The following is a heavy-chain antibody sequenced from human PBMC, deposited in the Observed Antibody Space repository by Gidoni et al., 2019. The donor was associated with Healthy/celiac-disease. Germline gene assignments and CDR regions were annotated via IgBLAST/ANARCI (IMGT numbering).Heavy chain of an antibody. Sequence: QVQLVQSGAEAKKPGASVKVSCKASGYTFTSYYMHWVRQAPGQGLEWMGIINPSGGSTSYAQKFQGRVTMTRDTSTSTVYMELSSLRSEDTAVYYCARDIVVVVAATPGFDYYYGMDVWGQGTTVTVSS. CDR2: INPSGGST. V-gene: IGHV1-46*01. D-gene: IGHD2-15*01. CDR1: GYTFTSYY. CDR3: ARDIVVVVAATPGFDYYYGMDV. J-gene: IGHJ6*02.